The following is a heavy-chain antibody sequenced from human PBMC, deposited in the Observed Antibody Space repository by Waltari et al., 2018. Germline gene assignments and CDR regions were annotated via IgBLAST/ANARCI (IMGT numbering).Heavy chain of an antibody. CDR2: ISDDGSYE. Sequence: QVQLVESGGGVVQPGGSLRISCAASGFRFSSFSRTWFRQTPDKDTEWGALISDDGSYEDYEDAVKGRFTISRDNSNNILYLQINNLRPDDTAVYYCASGLRTVRGVMNIGFDYWGQGALVTVSS. CDR1: GFRFSSFS. D-gene: IGHD3-10*01. J-gene: IGHJ4*02. V-gene: IGHV3-30*03. CDR3: ASGLRTVRGVMNIGFDY.